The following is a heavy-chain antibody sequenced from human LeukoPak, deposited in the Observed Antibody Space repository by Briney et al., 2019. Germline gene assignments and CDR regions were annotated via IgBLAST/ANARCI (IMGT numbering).Heavy chain of an antibody. V-gene: IGHV4-59*01. Sequence: SETLSLTCTVSGGSISSYYWNWIRQPPGKGLEWIGYIYYSGSTNYNPSLKSRVTISVDTSKKQFSLKLSSVTAADTAVYYCARDRTGEYNPFLDVWGQGTTVTVSS. J-gene: IGHJ6*02. D-gene: IGHD4-17*01. CDR1: GGSISSYY. CDR2: IYYSGST. CDR3: ARDRTGEYNPFLDV.